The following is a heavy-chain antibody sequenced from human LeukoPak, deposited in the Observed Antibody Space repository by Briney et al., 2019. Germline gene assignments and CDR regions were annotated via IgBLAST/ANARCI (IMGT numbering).Heavy chain of an antibody. J-gene: IGHJ6*03. CDR2: INHSGST. CDR3: ARGSVAGPDLPHYYYYYMDV. Sequence: PSETLSLTCAVYGGSFSGYYWSWIRQPPGKGLEWIGEINHSGSTNYNPSLKSRVTISVDTSKNQFSLKLSSVTAADTAVYYCARGSVAGPDLPHYYYYYMDVWGKGTTVTVSS. V-gene: IGHV4-34*01. CDR1: GGSFSGYY. D-gene: IGHD6-19*01.